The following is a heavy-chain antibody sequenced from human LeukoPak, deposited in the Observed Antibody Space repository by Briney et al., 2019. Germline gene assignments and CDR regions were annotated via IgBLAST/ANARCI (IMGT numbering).Heavy chain of an antibody. CDR3: ARRGSYGFDY. V-gene: IGHV4-39*01. CDR1: GGSISSSSYY. CDR2: IYYSGST. D-gene: IGHD5-18*01. J-gene: IGHJ4*02. Sequence: SETLSLTCTVSGGSISSSSYYWGWIRQPPGKGLEWIGSIYYSGSTYYNPSLKSRVTISVDTSKNQFSLKLSSVTAADTAVYYCARRGSYGFDYWGQGTLVTVSS.